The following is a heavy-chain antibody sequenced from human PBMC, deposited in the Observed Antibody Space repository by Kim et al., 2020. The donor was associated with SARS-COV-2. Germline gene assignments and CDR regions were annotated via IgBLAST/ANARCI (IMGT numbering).Heavy chain of an antibody. V-gene: IGHV3-30*07. Sequence: GRFTYSRDNAKNTQYLQMNSLRAEDTGVYYCARDSLLTSYFDYWGQGTLVTVSS. D-gene: IGHD3-9*01. CDR3: ARDSLLTSYFDY. J-gene: IGHJ4*02.